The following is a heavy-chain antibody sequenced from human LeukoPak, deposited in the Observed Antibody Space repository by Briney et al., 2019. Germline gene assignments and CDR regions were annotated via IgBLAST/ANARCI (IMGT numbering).Heavy chain of an antibody. D-gene: IGHD2-2*01. V-gene: IGHV3-23*01. Sequence: GGSLRLSCAASGFTFSSHALSWVRQAPGKGLEWVSSLSGSGYNKYYADSVKGRFTISRDNSKNTVYLQMNSLRAEDTAVYYCAKDPYGTRYFDYWGQGTLVTVSS. CDR3: AKDPYGTRYFDY. CDR2: LSGSGYNK. J-gene: IGHJ4*02. CDR1: GFTFSSHA.